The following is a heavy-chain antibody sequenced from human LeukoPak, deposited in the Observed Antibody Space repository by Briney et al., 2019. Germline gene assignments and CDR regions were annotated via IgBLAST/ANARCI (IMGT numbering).Heavy chain of an antibody. CDR1: GFTFSSYA. D-gene: IGHD3/OR15-3a*01. V-gene: IGHV3-23*01. J-gene: IGHJ4*02. CDR2: ISGSGGST. CDR3: EKDLSGLVIIVLDY. Sequence: GGSLRLSCAASGFTFSSYARSWVRQAPGKGLEWVSAISGSGGSTYYADSVKGRFTISRDNSKNTLYLQMNSLRPEDTAVYYFEKDLSGLVIIVLDYWGQGTLVTVSS.